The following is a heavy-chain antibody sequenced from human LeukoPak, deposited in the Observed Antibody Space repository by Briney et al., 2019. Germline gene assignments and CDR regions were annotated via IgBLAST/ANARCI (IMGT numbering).Heavy chain of an antibody. V-gene: IGHV1-24*01. CDR1: GYTLTELS. D-gene: IGHD3-10*01. CDR2: FDPEDGET. Sequence: ASVKVSCKVSGYTLTELSMHWVRQAPGKGLEWMGGFDPEDGETIYAQKFQGRVTMTEDTSTDIAYMELSSLRSEDTAVYYCATGYYGSGSYLDYWGQGTLVTVSS. CDR3: ATGYYGSGSYLDY. J-gene: IGHJ4*02.